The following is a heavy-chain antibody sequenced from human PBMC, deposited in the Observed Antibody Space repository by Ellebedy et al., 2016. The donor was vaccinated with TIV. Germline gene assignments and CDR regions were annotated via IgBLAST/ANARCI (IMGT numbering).Heavy chain of an antibody. Sequence: GESLKISXAASGFTLSSYSMNWVRQAPGKGLEWVSSISSSSSYIYYADSVKGRFTISRDNAKNSLYLQMNSLRAEDTAVYYCASGDYGYYYYYGMDVWGQGTTVTVSS. V-gene: IGHV3-21*04. CDR3: ASGDYGYYYYYGMDV. CDR1: GFTLSSYS. CDR2: ISSSSSYI. D-gene: IGHD4-17*01. J-gene: IGHJ6*02.